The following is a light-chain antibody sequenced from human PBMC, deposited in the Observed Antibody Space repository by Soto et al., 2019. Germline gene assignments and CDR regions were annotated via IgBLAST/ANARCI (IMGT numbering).Light chain of an antibody. J-gene: IGLJ7*01. CDR1: SSDVGDYNY. Sequence: QSVLTQPRSVSGSPGQSVTISCTGTSSDVGDYNYVSWYQQHPGKAPKLILFDVRKRPSGVPDRFSGSKSGNTASLTISGLQAEDEADYYCCSYAGSYTYVFGTGTQLTVL. V-gene: IGLV2-11*01. CDR2: DVR. CDR3: CSYAGSYTYV.